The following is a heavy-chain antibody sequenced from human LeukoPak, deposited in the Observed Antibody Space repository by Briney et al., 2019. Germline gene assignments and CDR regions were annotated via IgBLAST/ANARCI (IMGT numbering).Heavy chain of an antibody. Sequence: PSETLSLTCTVSGGSISSHYWSWIRQPPGKGLEWIGYIYYSGSTNCNPSLKSRVTISVDTSKNQFSLKLSSVTAADTAVYYCARGLGYYDFWSGYYFDYWGQGTLVTVSS. D-gene: IGHD3-3*01. J-gene: IGHJ4*02. CDR3: ARGLGYYDFWSGYYFDY. CDR2: IYYSGST. CDR1: GGSISSHY. V-gene: IGHV4-59*11.